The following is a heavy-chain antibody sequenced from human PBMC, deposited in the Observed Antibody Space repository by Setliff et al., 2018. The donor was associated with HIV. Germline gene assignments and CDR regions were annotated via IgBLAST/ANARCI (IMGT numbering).Heavy chain of an antibody. D-gene: IGHD3-10*01. CDR1: GFPFTSGYY. Sequence: PSETLSLTCAVSGFPFTSGYYWGWIRQSPGKGLEWVGEINHTGSTNYDPSLKSRVTISVDTSKNQFSLKLSSVTAADTAVYYCATYADRESNRFDPWGQGILVTVSS. J-gene: IGHJ5*02. CDR3: ATYADRESNRFDP. CDR2: INHTGST. V-gene: IGHV4-38-2*01.